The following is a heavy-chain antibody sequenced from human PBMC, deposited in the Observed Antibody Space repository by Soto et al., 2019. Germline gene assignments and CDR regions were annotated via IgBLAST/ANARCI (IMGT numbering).Heavy chain of an antibody. CDR1: GVSISSYY. CDR3: ASSPGYSSSWYWHNWFDP. J-gene: IGHJ5*02. V-gene: IGHV4-59*01. CDR2: IYYSGST. D-gene: IGHD6-13*01. Sequence: SETLSLTCTVSGVSISSYYWSWIRQPPGKGLEWIGYIYYSGSTNYNPSLKSRVTISVDTSKNQFSLKLSSVTAADTAVYYCASSPGYSSSWYWHNWFDPWGQGTLVTVSS.